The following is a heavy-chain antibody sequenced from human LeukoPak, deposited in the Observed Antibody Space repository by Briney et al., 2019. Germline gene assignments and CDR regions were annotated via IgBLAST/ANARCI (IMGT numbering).Heavy chain of an antibody. CDR3: ARDRATDSGSYFPDY. Sequence: ASVKVSCKASGYTFTSHYMHWVRQAPGQGLEWMGIINPSGGSTSYAQKFQGRVTMTRDTSTSTVYMELSSLRSEDTAVYYCARDRATDSGSYFPDYWGQGTLATVSS. V-gene: IGHV1-46*01. CDR2: INPSGGST. J-gene: IGHJ4*02. CDR1: GYTFTSHY. D-gene: IGHD1-26*01.